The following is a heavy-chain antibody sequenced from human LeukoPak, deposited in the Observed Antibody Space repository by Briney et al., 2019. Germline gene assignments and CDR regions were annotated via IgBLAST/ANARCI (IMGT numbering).Heavy chain of an antibody. J-gene: IGHJ4*02. CDR3: AGNYYDSSGLR. Sequence: PSETLSLTCTVSGGSISSYYWSWIRQPPGKGLEWIGYIYYSGSTNYNPSLKSRVTISVDTSKNQFSLKLSSVTAADTAVYYCAGNYYDSSGLRWGQGTLVTVSS. CDR1: GGSISSYY. D-gene: IGHD3-22*01. CDR2: IYYSGST. V-gene: IGHV4-59*01.